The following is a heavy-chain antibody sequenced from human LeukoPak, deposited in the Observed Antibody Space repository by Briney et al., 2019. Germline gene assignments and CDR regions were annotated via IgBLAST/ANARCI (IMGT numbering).Heavy chain of an antibody. Sequence: GGSLRLSCAASGFTFSSYSMNWVRQAPGKGLEWVSYISSSSSTIYYADSVKGRFTISRDNAKNSLYLQMNSLRAEDTAVYYCARVPYCSSTSCYPFDYWGQGTLVTVSS. CDR3: ARVPYCSSTSCYPFDY. D-gene: IGHD2-2*01. J-gene: IGHJ4*02. V-gene: IGHV3-48*01. CDR1: GFTFSSYS. CDR2: ISSSSSTI.